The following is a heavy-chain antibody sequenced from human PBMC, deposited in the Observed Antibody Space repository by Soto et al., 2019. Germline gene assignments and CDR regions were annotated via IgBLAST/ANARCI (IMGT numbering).Heavy chain of an antibody. D-gene: IGHD5-18*01. CDR3: ARGRRIQKLYYYYYYMDV. J-gene: IGHJ6*03. CDR2: INHSGST. Sequence: SETLSLTCAVYGGSFSGYYWSWIRQPPGKGLEWIGEINHSGSTNYNPSLKSRVTISVDTSKNQFSLKLSSVTAADTAVYYCARGRRIQKLYYYYYYMDVWGKGTTVTVSS. V-gene: IGHV4-34*01. CDR1: GGSFSGYY.